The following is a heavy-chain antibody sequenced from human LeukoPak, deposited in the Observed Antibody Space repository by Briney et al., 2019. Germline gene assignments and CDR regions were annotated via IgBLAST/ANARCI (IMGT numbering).Heavy chain of an antibody. V-gene: IGHV1-2*06. CDR1: GYTFTCYY. J-gene: IGHJ4*02. CDR3: ARDTLVGATDVDY. D-gene: IGHD1-26*01. CDR2: INPNSGGT. Sequence: ASVKVSCKASGYTFTCYYMHWVRQAPGQGLEWMGRINPNSGGTNYAQKFQGRVTMTRDTSISTAYMELSRLRSDDTAVYYCARDTLVGATDVDYWGQGTLVTVSS.